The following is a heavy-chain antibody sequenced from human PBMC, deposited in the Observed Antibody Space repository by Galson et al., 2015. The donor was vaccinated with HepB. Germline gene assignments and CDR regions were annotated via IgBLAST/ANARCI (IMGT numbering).Heavy chain of an antibody. D-gene: IGHD5-24*01. CDR1: GYIFSGYG. Sequence: SVKVSCKASGYIFSGYGISWVRQAPGQGLEWMGWISVYNGDTNYAQNFQGRVTMTTDTSTSTAYMELGSLRSDDTAVYYCARSERWPHLVYFDPWGQGTLVTVSS. CDR3: ARSERWPHLVYFDP. CDR2: ISVYNGDT. J-gene: IGHJ5*02. V-gene: IGHV1-18*04.